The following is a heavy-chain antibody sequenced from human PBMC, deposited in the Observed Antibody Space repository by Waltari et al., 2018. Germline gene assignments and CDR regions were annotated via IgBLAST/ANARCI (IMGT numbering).Heavy chain of an antibody. D-gene: IGHD5-18*01. V-gene: IGHV4-38-2*01. J-gene: IGHJ4*02. Sequence: QVQLQESGPGLVKPSETLSLTCAVSGYSISSGYYWGWIRQPPGKGLEWIGSVYHRSGTYYNPSLKRRVTISVDTSKNQFSLKLSSVTAADTAVYYCAISASDTTMVTRGFDYWGQGTLVTVSS. CDR3: AISASDTTMVTRGFDY. CDR2: VYHRSGT. CDR1: GYSISSGYY.